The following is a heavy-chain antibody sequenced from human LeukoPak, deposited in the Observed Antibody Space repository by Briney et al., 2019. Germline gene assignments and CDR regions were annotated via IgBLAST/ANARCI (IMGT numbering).Heavy chain of an antibody. D-gene: IGHD3-10*01. CDR2: INHSGST. Sequence: SETLSLTCAVYGGSFSGHYWSWIRQPPGKGLEWIGEINHSGSTNYNPSLKSRVTISVDTSKNQFSLKLSSVTAADTAVYYCARGLSHYYYGSGSYSGGHWFDPWGQGTLVTVSS. CDR1: GGSFSGHY. CDR3: ARGLSHYYYGSGSYSGGHWFDP. V-gene: IGHV4-34*01. J-gene: IGHJ5*02.